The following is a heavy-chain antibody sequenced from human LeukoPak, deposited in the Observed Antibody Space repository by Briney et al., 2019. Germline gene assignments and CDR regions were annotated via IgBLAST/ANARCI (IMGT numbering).Heavy chain of an antibody. Sequence: SETLSLTCTVSGGSVTTSSYFWAWFRQAPGRGLQWIASIYYSGNTYYNPSLKSRVTISEDTSKNQFSLNLISVTAADTAVYYCARQGDGYCTSTNCLFSFDNWGQGALVTVSS. V-gene: IGHV4-39*01. CDR1: GGSVTTSSYF. CDR2: IYYSGNT. D-gene: IGHD2-2*03. J-gene: IGHJ4*02. CDR3: ARQGDGYCTSTNCLFSFDN.